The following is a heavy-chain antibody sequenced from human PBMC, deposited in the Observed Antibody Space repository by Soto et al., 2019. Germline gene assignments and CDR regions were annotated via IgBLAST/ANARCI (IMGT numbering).Heavy chain of an antibody. CDR3: AKARVRAQYYYYGMDV. CDR1: GFTFSSYG. D-gene: IGHD3-10*01. Sequence: PGGSLRLSCAASGFTFSSYGMHWVRQAPGKGLEWVAVISYDGSNKYYADSVKGRFTISRDNSKNTLYLQMNSLRAEDTAVYYCAKARVRAQYYYYGMDVWGQGTTVTVSS. J-gene: IGHJ6*02. V-gene: IGHV3-30*18. CDR2: ISYDGSNK.